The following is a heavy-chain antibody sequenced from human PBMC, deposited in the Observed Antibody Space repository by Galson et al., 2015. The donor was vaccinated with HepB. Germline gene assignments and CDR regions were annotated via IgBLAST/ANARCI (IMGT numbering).Heavy chain of an antibody. CDR1: GYTFTNSP. CDR2: INAANGNT. CDR3: ARVVGCSGGSCLGFDY. J-gene: IGHJ4*02. D-gene: IGHD2-15*01. Sequence: SVKVSCKASGYTFTNSPIHWVRQAPGQRLEWMGWINAANGNTESSQKFQDRVTITGGTSASTAYMELSSLRSEDTAVYYCARVVGCSGGSCLGFDYWGQGTLVTVPS. V-gene: IGHV1-3*01.